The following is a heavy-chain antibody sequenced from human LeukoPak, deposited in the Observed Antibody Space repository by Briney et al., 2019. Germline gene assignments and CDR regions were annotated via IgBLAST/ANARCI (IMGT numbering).Heavy chain of an antibody. V-gene: IGHV1-69*01. CDR3: ARGLVVPAAMLVVGAFDI. CDR2: IIPIFGTA. CDR1: GGTFSSYA. J-gene: IGHJ3*02. D-gene: IGHD2-2*01. Sequence: SVKVSCKASGGTFSSYAISWVRQAPGQGLEWMGGIIPIFGTANYAQKFQGRVTITADESTSTAYMELSRLRSDDTAVYYCARGLVVPAAMLVVGAFDIWGQGTMVTVSS.